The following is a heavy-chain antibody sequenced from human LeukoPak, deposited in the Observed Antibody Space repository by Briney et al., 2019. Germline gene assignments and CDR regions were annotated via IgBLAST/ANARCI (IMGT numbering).Heavy chain of an antibody. D-gene: IGHD6-19*01. V-gene: IGHV3-53*01. CDR1: GFTVSSNY. Sequence: GGSLRLSCAASGFTVSSNYMSWVRQAPGKGLDGVSGIYSGGSTYYADSVKGRFTISRDNSKNTLYLQMNSLRAEDTAVYYCASGIAVAQARSYGMDVWGQGTTVTVSS. J-gene: IGHJ6*02. CDR3: ASGIAVAQARSYGMDV. CDR2: IYSGGST.